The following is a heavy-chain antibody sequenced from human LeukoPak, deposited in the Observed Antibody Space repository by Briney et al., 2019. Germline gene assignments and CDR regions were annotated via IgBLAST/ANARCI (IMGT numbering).Heavy chain of an antibody. J-gene: IGHJ4*02. Sequence: GGSLRLSCEASGFTFHNHGMSWVRQAPGKGLEWISVISGSSMSTCYADSVKGRFTVSRDNSKNTVYLQMSSLRVEDSAIYYCGKDSRPSVTTFRSRWTDYWGQGILVTVSS. CDR1: GFTFHNHG. D-gene: IGHD4-11*01. CDR3: GKDSRPSVTTFRSRWTDY. V-gene: IGHV3-23*01. CDR2: ISGSSMST.